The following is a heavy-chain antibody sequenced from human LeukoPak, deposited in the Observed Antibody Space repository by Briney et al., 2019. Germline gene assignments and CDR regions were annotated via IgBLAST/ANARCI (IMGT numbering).Heavy chain of an antibody. Sequence: PGGSLRLSCAASGFTFSSYAMSWVRQAPGKGLEWVSAISGSGGSSYYADSVKGRFTISRDNSKNTPYLQMNSLRVDDSAVYYCAKERKLLPFDCWGQGTRVTVSS. CDR3: AKERKLLPFDC. J-gene: IGHJ4*02. CDR1: GFTFSSYA. CDR2: ISGSGGSS. D-gene: IGHD4-23*01. V-gene: IGHV3-23*01.